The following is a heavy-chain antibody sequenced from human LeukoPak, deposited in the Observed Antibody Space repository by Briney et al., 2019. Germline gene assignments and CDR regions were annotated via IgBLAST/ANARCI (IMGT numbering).Heavy chain of an antibody. D-gene: IGHD1-26*01. Sequence: GGSLRLSCAASGFTFNTYSMNWVRQAPGKGLEWVSSISGSSSYIYYADSVKGRFTISRDNAKNSLYPQMNSLRAEDTAVYYCARDESGSRFDYWGQGTLVTVSS. CDR1: GFTFNTYS. J-gene: IGHJ4*02. V-gene: IGHV3-21*01. CDR3: ARDESGSRFDY. CDR2: ISGSSSYI.